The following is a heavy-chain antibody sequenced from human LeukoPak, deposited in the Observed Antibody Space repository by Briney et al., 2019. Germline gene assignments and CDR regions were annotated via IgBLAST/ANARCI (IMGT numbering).Heavy chain of an antibody. CDR3: ARVGYSSGWDPGYFDL. CDR1: GFTVSSNY. J-gene: IGHJ2*01. CDR2: IYSCANT. V-gene: IGHV3-66*01. D-gene: IGHD6-19*01. Sequence: GGSLRLSCAASGFTVSSNYMSWVSQAPGEGLEWVSVIYSCANTYYADSVKGRFTISRANYKKPLCLEMNSLRAEDTAVYYCARVGYSSGWDPGYFDLWGRGTLVTVSS.